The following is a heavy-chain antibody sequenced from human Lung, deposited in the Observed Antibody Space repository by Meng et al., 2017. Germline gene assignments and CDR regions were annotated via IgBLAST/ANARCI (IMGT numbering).Heavy chain of an antibody. V-gene: IGHV4-30-4*01. CDR1: GGSISSRNYY. Sequence: QVQLQDSGPGLVKPPQTLSPPCTVSGGSISSRNYYWSWIRQPPGKGLEWSGHIYNSGSTYYNPSLKSRLTISVDTSKNQFSLKLSSVTAADTAVYYCARGQKGYFDLWGRGTLVTVSS. CDR2: IYNSGST. J-gene: IGHJ2*01. CDR3: ARGQKGYFDL.